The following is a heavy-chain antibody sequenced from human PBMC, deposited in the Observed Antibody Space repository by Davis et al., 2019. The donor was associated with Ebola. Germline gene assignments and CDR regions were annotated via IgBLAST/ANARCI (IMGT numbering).Heavy chain of an antibody. CDR1: GGSIISSSSY. J-gene: IGHJ5*02. D-gene: IGHD3-3*01. V-gene: IGHV4-39*01. Sequence: MPSETLSLTCTVSGGSIISSSSYWGWIRQPPQKGLEWIGSIYYSGITYYNPSLKSRVTISVDTSKNQFSLKLRSVTAADTAVYYCARQGWSGYSLRHWLDPWGRGTLVTVSS. CDR3: ARQGWSGYSLRHWLDP. CDR2: IYYSGIT.